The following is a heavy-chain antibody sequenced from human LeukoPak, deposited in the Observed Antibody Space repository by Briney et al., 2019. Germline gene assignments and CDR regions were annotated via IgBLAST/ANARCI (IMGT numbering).Heavy chain of an antibody. Sequence: GASVKVSCKASGGTFSSYAISWVRQAPGQGLEWMGGIIPIFGTANYAQKFQGRVTITADESTSTAYMELSSLRSEDTAVYYCVRDLSVDTAMGDPGDAFDIWGQGTMVTVSS. V-gene: IGHV1-69*13. CDR1: GGTFSSYA. CDR2: IIPIFGTA. D-gene: IGHD5-18*01. CDR3: VRDLSVDTAMGDPGDAFDI. J-gene: IGHJ3*02.